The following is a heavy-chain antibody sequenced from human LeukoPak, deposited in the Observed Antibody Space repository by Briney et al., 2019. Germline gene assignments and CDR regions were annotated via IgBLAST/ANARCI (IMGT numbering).Heavy chain of an antibody. CDR1: GGSISSSNW. V-gene: IGHV4-4*02. D-gene: IGHD6-13*01. J-gene: IGHJ3*02. Sequence: SETLSLTCAVSGGSISSSNWWSWVRQPPGKGLEWIGEIYHSGSTNYNPSLKSRVTISVDKSKNQFSLKLSSVTAADTAVYYCARGAYSSSWYVGGAFDIWGQGTMVTVSS. CDR2: IYHSGST. CDR3: ARGAYSSSWYVGGAFDI.